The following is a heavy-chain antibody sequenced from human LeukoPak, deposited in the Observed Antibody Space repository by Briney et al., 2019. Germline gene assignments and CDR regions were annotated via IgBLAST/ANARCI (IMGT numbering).Heavy chain of an antibody. D-gene: IGHD3-9*01. CDR3: ARELRYFDWSWYYYYYMDV. CDR1: GYSISSGYY. V-gene: IGHV4-38-2*02. CDR2: INHSGST. Sequence: SETLSLTCTVSGYSISSGYYWGWIRQPPGKGLEWIGEINHSGSTNYNPSLKSRVTISVDTSKNQFSLKLSSVTAADTAVYYCARELRYFDWSWYYYYYMDVWGKGTTVTISS. J-gene: IGHJ6*03.